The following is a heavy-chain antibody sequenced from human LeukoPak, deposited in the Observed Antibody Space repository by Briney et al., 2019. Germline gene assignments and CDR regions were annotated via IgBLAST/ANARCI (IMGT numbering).Heavy chain of an antibody. D-gene: IGHD3-3*01. J-gene: IGHJ4*02. CDR1: GFTVSSNY. CDR2: IYSGGST. Sequence: GGSLRLSCAASGFTVSSNYMSWVRQAPGKGLEWVSVIYSGGSTYYADSVKGRFTISRDSSKNTLYLQMNSLRAEDTAVYYCARDRGTYDFWSGYYSNYYFDYWGQGTLVTVSS. V-gene: IGHV3-66*01. CDR3: ARDRGTYDFWSGYYSNYYFDY.